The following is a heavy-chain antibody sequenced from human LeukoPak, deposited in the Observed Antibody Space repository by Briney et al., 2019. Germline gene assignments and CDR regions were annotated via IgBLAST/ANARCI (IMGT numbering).Heavy chain of an antibody. Sequence: AVNVSFKSSGYTFTSYGISWVRPAPGQGGAWMGWISAYNGNTNYAQKLQGRVTMTTDTSTSTAYMELRSLRSDDTAVYYCARSGYEGTYGMDVWGQGTTVTVSS. CDR2: ISAYNGNT. CDR1: GYTFTSYG. J-gene: IGHJ6*02. D-gene: IGHD5-12*01. V-gene: IGHV1-18*01. CDR3: ARSGYEGTYGMDV.